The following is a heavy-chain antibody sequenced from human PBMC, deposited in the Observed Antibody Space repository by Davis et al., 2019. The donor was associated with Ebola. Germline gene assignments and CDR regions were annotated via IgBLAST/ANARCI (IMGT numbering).Heavy chain of an antibody. CDR2: IYYSGST. D-gene: IGHD5-12*01. CDR3: ARGPEAIVATPYYYYSMDV. CDR1: GGSISSYY. J-gene: IGHJ6*02. Sequence: SETLSLTCTVSGGSISSYYWSWIWQPPGKGLEWIGYIYYSGSTNYNPSLKSRVTISVDTSKNQFSLKLSSVTAADTAVDYCARGPEAIVATPYYYYSMDVWGQGTTVTVSS. V-gene: IGHV4-59*01.